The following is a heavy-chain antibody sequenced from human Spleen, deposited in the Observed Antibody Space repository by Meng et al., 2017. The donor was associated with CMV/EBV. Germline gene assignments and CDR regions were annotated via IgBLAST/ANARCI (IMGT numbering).Heavy chain of an antibody. CDR3: TRRGLTATTGVEYFHY. J-gene: IGHJ4*02. D-gene: IGHD4-23*01. Sequence: GTFSSYAVSLVRQAPGQGLEWMGGISPFFGTPNYAQKFQGRVTITTDESTTTAYMELRSLKSEDTAIYYCTRRGLTATTGVEYFHYWGPGTLVTVSS. CDR1: GTFSSYA. CDR2: ISPFFGTP. V-gene: IGHV1-69*05.